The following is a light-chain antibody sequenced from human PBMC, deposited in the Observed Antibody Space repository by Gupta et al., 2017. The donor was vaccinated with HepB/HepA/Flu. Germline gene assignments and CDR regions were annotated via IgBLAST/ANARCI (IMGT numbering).Light chain of an antibody. CDR1: SSDIGDYNY. V-gene: IGLV2-14*03. J-gene: IGLJ3*02. CDR3: CSYAGISFWV. CDR2: DVT. Sequence: QSALTPPASVSGSPGQSTTIPCTGTSSDIGDYNYVSWYQQPPGKAPKLIIYDVTYRPSGVSNRFSGSKSGNTASLTISGLQAEDEADYYCCSYAGISFWVFGGGTKLTVL.